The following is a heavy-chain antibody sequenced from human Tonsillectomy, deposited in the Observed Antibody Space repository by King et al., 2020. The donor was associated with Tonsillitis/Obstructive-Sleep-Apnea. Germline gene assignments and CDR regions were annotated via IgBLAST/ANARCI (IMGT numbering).Heavy chain of an antibody. CDR2: ISGSGGST. V-gene: IGHV3-23*04. CDR3: AKKDGAMADFWSGYYKVVCYYYYYMDV. CDR1: GFTFSSYA. Sequence: VQLVESGGGLVQPGGSLRLSCAASGFTFSSYAMSWVRQAPGKGLEWVSAISGSGGSTYYADSVKGRFTISRDNSKNTLYLQMNSLRAEDTAVYYCAKKDGAMADFWSGYYKVVCYYYYYMDVWGKGTTVTVSS. J-gene: IGHJ6*03. D-gene: IGHD3-3*01.